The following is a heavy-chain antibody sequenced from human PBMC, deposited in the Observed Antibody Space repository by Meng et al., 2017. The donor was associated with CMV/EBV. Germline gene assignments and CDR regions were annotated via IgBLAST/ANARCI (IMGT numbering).Heavy chain of an antibody. CDR3: ARILGGYWAAAWFDP. CDR2: IYYSGST. V-gene: IGHV4-59*01. Sequence: GSLRLSCTVSGGSISSYYWSWIRQPPGKGLEWIGYIYYSGSTNYNPSLKSRVTISVDTSKNQFSLKLSSVTAADTAVYYCARILGGYWAAAWFDPWGQGTLVTVSS. J-gene: IGHJ5*02. D-gene: IGHD2-21*02. CDR1: GGSISSYY.